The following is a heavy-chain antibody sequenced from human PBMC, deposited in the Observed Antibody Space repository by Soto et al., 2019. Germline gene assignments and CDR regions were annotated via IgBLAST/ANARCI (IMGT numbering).Heavy chain of an antibody. D-gene: IGHD2-21*02. V-gene: IGHV3-48*03. J-gene: IGHJ6*02. CDR2: ISSSGSTI. Sequence: EVQLVESGGGLVQPGGSLRLSCAASGFTFSSYEMNWVRQAPGKGLEWVSYISSSGSTIYYADSVKGRFTISRDNAKNSLYLQRNSLRAEDTAVYYCARDRVVVTAIYYYYYGMDVWGQGTTVTVSS. CDR3: ARDRVVVTAIYYYYYGMDV. CDR1: GFTFSSYE.